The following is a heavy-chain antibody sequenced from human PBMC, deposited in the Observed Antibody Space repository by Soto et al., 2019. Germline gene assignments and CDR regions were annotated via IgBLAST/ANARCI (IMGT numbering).Heavy chain of an antibody. Sequence: SVKVSCKASGGTFSSYAISWVRQAPGQGLEWMGGIIPIFGTANYAQKFQGRVTITADESTSTAYMELSSLRSEDTAVYYCARAVAGGYYFDYWGQGTLVTVSS. V-gene: IGHV1-69*13. CDR1: GGTFSSYA. CDR2: IIPIFGTA. CDR3: ARAVAGGYYFDY. J-gene: IGHJ4*02. D-gene: IGHD2-15*01.